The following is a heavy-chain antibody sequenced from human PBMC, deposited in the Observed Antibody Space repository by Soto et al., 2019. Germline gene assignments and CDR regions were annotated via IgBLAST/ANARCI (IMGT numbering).Heavy chain of an antibody. Sequence: SETLSLTCAVYGGSFSCYYWSWIRQPPGKGLEWIGEINHSGSTNYNPSLKSRVTISVDTSKNQFSLKLSSVTAADTAVYYCASQETGTKGFDPWGQGTLVTVSS. CDR3: ASQETGTKGFDP. D-gene: IGHD1-1*01. CDR2: INHSGST. J-gene: IGHJ5*02. V-gene: IGHV4-34*01. CDR1: GGSFSCYY.